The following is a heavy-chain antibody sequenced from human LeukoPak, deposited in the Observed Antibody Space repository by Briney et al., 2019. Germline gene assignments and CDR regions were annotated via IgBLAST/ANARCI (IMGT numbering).Heavy chain of an antibody. J-gene: IGHJ3*02. V-gene: IGHV3-21*01. CDR2: ISSSSSYI. Sequence: GGSLRLSYAASGFTFSSYSMNWVRQAPGKGLEWVSSISSSSSYIYYADSVKGRFTISRDNAKNSLYLQMNSLRAEDTAVYYCARGGDIVVVVAATPYAFDIWGQGTMVTVSS. CDR3: ARGGDIVVVVAATPYAFDI. CDR1: GFTFSSYS. D-gene: IGHD2-15*01.